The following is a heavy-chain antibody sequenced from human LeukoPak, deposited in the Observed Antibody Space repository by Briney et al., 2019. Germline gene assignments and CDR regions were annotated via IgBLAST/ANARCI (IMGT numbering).Heavy chain of an antibody. V-gene: IGHV3-66*02. CDR2: IYSGGST. D-gene: IGHD3-22*01. CDR1: GFTVSSKY. CDR3: ARDDWITMSD. Sequence: GGSLRLSCAASGFTVSSKYMSWVRQAPGKGLEWVSVIYSGGSTHYADSVKGRFTISRDNSKNTLYLQMNSLRAEDTAVYYCARDDWITMSDWGQGTLVTVSS. J-gene: IGHJ4*02.